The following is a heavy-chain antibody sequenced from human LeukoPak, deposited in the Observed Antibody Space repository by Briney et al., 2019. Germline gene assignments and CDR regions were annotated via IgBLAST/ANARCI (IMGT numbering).Heavy chain of an antibody. D-gene: IGHD2-15*01. V-gene: IGHV1-2*02. CDR2: LNPNSGGT. Sequence: ASVKVSCKASGYTFTGYYMHWVRQAPGQGLEWMGWLNPNSGGTKFAQKLQGRVTMTRDTSISTAYMELSRLRSDDTAVYYCALGRWELPPPFDYWGQGTLVTVSS. CDR1: GYTFTGYY. J-gene: IGHJ4*02. CDR3: ALGRWELPPPFDY.